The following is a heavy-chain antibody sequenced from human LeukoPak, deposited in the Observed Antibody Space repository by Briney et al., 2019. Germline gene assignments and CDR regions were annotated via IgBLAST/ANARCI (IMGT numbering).Heavy chain of an antibody. D-gene: IGHD1-26*01. CDR1: GFTFSSYE. Sequence: PGGSLRLSCAASGFTFSSYEMNWVRQAPWKGLEWISCISSDGSMIGYADSVKGRFTISRDNTKNSVYLQMNSLRAEDTAVYYCTSASYFTWGQGTLVTVSS. CDR3: TSASYFT. J-gene: IGHJ4*02. V-gene: IGHV3-48*03. CDR2: ISSDGSMI.